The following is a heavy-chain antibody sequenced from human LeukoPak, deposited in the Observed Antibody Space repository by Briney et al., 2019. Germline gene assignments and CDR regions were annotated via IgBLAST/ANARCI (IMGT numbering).Heavy chain of an antibody. V-gene: IGHV3-23*01. CDR1: GFTFSSYA. Sequence: HTGGSLRLSCAASGFTFSSYAMSWVRQAPGKGLEWVSAISGSGGSTYYADSVKGRFTISRDNSKNTLYLQMNSLRAEDTAVYYCAKDQTIVVVLYNWFDPWGQGTLVTVSS. J-gene: IGHJ5*02. D-gene: IGHD3-22*01. CDR2: ISGSGGST. CDR3: AKDQTIVVVLYNWFDP.